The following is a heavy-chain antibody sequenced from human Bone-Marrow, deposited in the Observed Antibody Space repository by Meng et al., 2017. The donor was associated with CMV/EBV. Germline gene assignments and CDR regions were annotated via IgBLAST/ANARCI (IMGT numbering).Heavy chain of an antibody. D-gene: IGHD3-3*01. Sequence: ASVKVSCKASGYTFTSYDINWVRQATGQGLEWMGWMNPNSGNTGYAQKFQGRVTMTRNTSISTAYMELSSLRSEDTAVYYCARGLYYDFWSGYYERLGWFDPWGQGTLVTVSS. J-gene: IGHJ5*02. V-gene: IGHV1-8*01. CDR2: MNPNSGNT. CDR3: ARGLYYDFWSGYYERLGWFDP. CDR1: GYTFTSYD.